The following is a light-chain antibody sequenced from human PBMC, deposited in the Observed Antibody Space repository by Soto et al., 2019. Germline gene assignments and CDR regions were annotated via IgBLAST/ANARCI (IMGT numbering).Light chain of an antibody. CDR2: DVS. CDR1: SSDVGGYNY. J-gene: IGLJ1*01. V-gene: IGLV2-11*01. Sequence: QSVLTQPRSVSGSPGQSVTISCTGTSSDVGGYNYVSWYQQHPGKAPKLMIYDVSKRPSGVPDRFSGSKSGNTASLTISGLQAEDEADYYCCSYAGSYTFYVFGTGTQLIVL. CDR3: CSYAGSYTFYV.